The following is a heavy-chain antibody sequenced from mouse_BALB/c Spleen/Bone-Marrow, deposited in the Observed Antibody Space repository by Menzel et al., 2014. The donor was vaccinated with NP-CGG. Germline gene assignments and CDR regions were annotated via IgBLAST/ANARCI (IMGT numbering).Heavy chain of an antibody. V-gene: IGHV2-2*02. CDR3: ARKSYYYGKGAMDY. CDR2: IWSGGNT. D-gene: IGHD1-1*01. J-gene: IGHJ4*01. Sequence: QVQLQQSGPGLVQPSQSLSITCTVSGLSLTDYGVHWVRQSPGKGLEWLGVIWSGGNTDYNAAFISRLSISKDNSKSQVFFKMNSLQANDTAIYYCARKSYYYGKGAMDYWGQGTSVTVSP. CDR1: GLSLTDYG.